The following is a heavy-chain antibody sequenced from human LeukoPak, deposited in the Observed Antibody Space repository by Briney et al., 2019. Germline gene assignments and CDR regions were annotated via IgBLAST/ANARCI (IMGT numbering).Heavy chain of an antibody. CDR2: ISSGSSFI. Sequence: GGSLRLSCAASGSTFSTYSMNWVRQAPGKGLEWVSSISSGSSFIYYADSVKGRFTISRDNAKNSLFLQMNSLRAEDTAVYYCARESSGYFYWGQGTLVTVSS. D-gene: IGHD3-22*01. CDR3: ARESSGYFY. CDR1: GSTFSTYS. J-gene: IGHJ4*02. V-gene: IGHV3-21*01.